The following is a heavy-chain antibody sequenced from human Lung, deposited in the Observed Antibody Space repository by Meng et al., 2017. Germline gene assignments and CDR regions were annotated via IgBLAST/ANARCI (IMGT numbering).Heavy chain of an antibody. CDR2: ITGDGSST. J-gene: IGHJ4*02. CDR3: ARGGVTTDD. D-gene: IGHD4-17*01. Sequence: EVQVWGSGGGLVQLGGSLRLSCAALGFTFSTHWMHWVRQAPGKGLEWVSRITGDGSSTIYADSVQGRFTMSRDNAKNTLSLQMNSLRAEDTAVYYCARGGVTTDDWGQGTLVTVSS. V-gene: IGHV3-74*01. CDR1: GFTFSTHW.